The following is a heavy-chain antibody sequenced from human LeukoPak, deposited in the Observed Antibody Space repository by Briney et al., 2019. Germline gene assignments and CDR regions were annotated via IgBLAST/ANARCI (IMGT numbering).Heavy chain of an antibody. CDR2: IHHSGST. CDR3: ARHISWSFGY. J-gene: IGHJ1*01. CDR1: GGSFSGYY. D-gene: IGHD3-10*01. V-gene: IGHV4-34*01. Sequence: SETLSLTCAVYGGSFSGYYWSWIRQPPGKGLEWIGQIHHSGSTRYSPSLEGRVTISPDTSKNQFSLNLRFVTAADTAVYYCARHISWSFGYWGQGTLVTVSS.